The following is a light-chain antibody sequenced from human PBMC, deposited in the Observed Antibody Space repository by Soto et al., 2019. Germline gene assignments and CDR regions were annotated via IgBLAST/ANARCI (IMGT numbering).Light chain of an antibody. CDR3: QQRTNRPPIT. CDR2: DTS. V-gene: IGKV3-11*01. Sequence: EIVMAQSPATLSVSPGGRATLSCRSSQSVSSYLAWYQQRPGQAPRLLIFDTSNRATDIPARFSGSGSGTDFTLTISGLEPEDFAVYYCQQRTNRPPITFGQGTRLEI. CDR1: QSVSSY. J-gene: IGKJ5*01.